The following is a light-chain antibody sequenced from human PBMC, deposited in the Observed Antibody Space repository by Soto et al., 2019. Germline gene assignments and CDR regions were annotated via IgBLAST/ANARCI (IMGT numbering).Light chain of an antibody. CDR1: QSVSSNY. J-gene: IGKJ1*01. V-gene: IGKV3D-20*02. Sequence: IVLTQSPDTLSLSPGERSTLSFMASQSVSSNYLAWYQQKLGQAPRLLIYDASRRATGIPDRFSGSGSGTDFTLTISSLQPEDFATYSCQQSYNSPQTFGRGTKVDIK. CDR3: QQSYNSPQT. CDR2: DAS.